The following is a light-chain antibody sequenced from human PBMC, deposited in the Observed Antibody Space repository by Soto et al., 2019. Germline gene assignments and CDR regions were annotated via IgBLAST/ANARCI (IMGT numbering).Light chain of an antibody. J-gene: IGKJ5*01. CDR3: QQYGSSPSIT. CDR1: QGVGNR. CDR2: GVY. Sequence: EIVLSQSQATLSLSQGERATLSCWASQGVGNRLAWYQHKPGQAPRLLISGVYNRAAGIPDRFSGSGSGTDFTLTISRLEPEDFAVYYCQQYGSSPSITFGQGTRLEIK. V-gene: IGKV3-20*01.